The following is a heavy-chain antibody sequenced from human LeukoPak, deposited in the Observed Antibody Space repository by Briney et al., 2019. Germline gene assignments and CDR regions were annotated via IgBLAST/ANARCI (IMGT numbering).Heavy chain of an antibody. CDR2: ISYDGSDK. J-gene: IGHJ4*02. CDR3: AREGRQQLADYFDY. D-gene: IGHD6-13*01. CDR1: GFTFSTYA. V-gene: IGHV3-30-3*01. Sequence: GGSLRLSCAASGFTFSTYAIHWVRQAPGKGLEWVAVISYDGSDKYYADSVKGRFTISRDNSKNTLYLQMNSLRAEDTAVYYCAREGRQQLADYFDYWGQGTLVTVSS.